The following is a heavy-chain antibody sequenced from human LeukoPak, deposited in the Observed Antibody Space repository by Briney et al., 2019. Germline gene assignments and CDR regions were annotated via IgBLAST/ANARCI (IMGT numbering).Heavy chain of an antibody. CDR2: ISPNGGST. J-gene: IGHJ4*02. CDR3: ARDITVTDHDIGY. CDR1: GYAFTTYY. V-gene: IGHV1-46*01. Sequence: ASVNASCKASGYAFTTYYIHWLRQAPGQGPEWMGIISPNGGSTSYAQKFQGRVTMARDTSTSTVYMELSSLKSEDTAVYYCARDITVTDHDIGYWGQGTLVTVSS. D-gene: IGHD3-10*01.